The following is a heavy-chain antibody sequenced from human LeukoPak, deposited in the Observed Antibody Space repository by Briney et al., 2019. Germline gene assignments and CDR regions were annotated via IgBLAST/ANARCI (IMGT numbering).Heavy chain of an antibody. CDR1: DYTFTDYA. V-gene: IGHV1-18*01. CDR3: ARGGVGHYYGSGSLAY. J-gene: IGHJ4*02. CDR2: IRGYNGNT. Sequence: ASVKVSCKASDYTFTDYAISWVRQAPGQGLEWMGWIRGYNGNTNYAQRLQGRVTMTTDTPTSTAYMELRSLRSDDTAIYYCARGGVGHYYGSGSLAYRGQGTLVTVSS. D-gene: IGHD3-10*01.